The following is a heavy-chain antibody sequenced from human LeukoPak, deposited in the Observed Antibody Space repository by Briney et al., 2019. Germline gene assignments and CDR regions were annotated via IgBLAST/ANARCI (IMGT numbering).Heavy chain of an antibody. D-gene: IGHD3-22*01. CDR2: TNPSGSA. CDR1: GASFSGYY. CDR3: ARARDRSDLT. J-gene: IGHJ5*02. Sequence: PSETLSLTCTVYGASFSGYYWTWIRQPPGKGPEWIGETNPSGSANYSPSLKSRVTISLDTSKNQFSLKLSSVTAADTAVYYCARARDRSDLTWGQGTLVTVSS. V-gene: IGHV4-34*01.